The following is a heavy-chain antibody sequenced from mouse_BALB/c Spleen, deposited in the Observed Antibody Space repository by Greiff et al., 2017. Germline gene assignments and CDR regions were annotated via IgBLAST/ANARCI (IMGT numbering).Heavy chain of an antibody. J-gene: IGHJ4*01. D-gene: IGHD2-1*01. Sequence: DVMLVESGGGLVQPGGSLKLSCAASGFTFSSYTMSWVRQTPEKRLEWVAYISNGGGSTYYPDTVKGRFTISRDNAKNTLYLQMSSLKSEDTAMYYCARNYGNYGGDYWGQGTSVTVSS. CDR2: ISNGGGST. CDR3: ARNYGNYGGDY. V-gene: IGHV5-12-2*01. CDR1: GFTFSSYT.